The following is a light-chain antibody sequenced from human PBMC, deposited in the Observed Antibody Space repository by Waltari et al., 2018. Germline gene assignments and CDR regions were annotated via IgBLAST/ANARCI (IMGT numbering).Light chain of an antibody. J-gene: IGKJ1*01. Sequence: EIVLTQSPGTLSLSPGERATLSGRASQSVSSNFLAWYQKKPGQAPRLLIYGASSRATGIPDRFSGSGSGTDFSLTISRLEPEDRAVYYCQQYGSAPRTFGQGTKVEIK. CDR3: QQYGSAPRT. V-gene: IGKV3-20*01. CDR1: QSVSSNF. CDR2: GAS.